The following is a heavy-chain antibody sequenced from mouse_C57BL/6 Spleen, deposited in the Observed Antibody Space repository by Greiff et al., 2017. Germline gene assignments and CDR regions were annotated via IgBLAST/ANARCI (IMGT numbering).Heavy chain of an antibody. CDR3: ARRGYYGSSMYYFDY. V-gene: IGHV1-69*01. J-gene: IGHJ2*01. D-gene: IGHD1-1*01. CDR1: GYTFTSYW. CDR2: IDPSDSYT. Sequence: QVQLQQPGAELVMPGASVKLSCKASGYTFTSYWMNWVQQRPGQGLEWIGEIDPSDSYTNYNQKFKGKSTLTVDKSSSTAYMQLSSLTSEDSAVYYCARRGYYGSSMYYFDYWRQGTTLTVSS.